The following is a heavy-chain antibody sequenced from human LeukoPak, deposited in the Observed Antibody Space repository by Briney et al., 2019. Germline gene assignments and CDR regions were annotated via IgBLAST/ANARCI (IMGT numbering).Heavy chain of an antibody. Sequence: ASVKVSCKASGYTFTSHDIHWVRQATGQGLEWMGWMNPNSGNTGYAQKFQGRVTITRNNSISTVYMELSSLRSEDTAVYYCARDPYYYDSSGFDYWGQGTLVTVSS. CDR1: GYTFTSHD. V-gene: IGHV1-8*03. D-gene: IGHD3-22*01. J-gene: IGHJ4*02. CDR2: MNPNSGNT. CDR3: ARDPYYYDSSGFDY.